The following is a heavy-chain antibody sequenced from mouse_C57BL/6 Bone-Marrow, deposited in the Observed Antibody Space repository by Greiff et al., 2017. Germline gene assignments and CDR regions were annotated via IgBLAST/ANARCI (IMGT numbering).Heavy chain of an antibody. J-gene: IGHJ2*01. D-gene: IGHD1-1*01. CDR2: IDPSDSYT. Sequence: QVQLQQPGAELVMPGASVKLSCKASGYTFTSYWMHWVKQRPGQGLEWIGEIDPSDSYTNYNQKFKGKSTLTVDKSSSKAYMQLSSLTSEDSAVDYCARDGSSYGYFDYWGQGTTLTVSS. V-gene: IGHV1-69*01. CDR3: ARDGSSYGYFDY. CDR1: GYTFTSYW.